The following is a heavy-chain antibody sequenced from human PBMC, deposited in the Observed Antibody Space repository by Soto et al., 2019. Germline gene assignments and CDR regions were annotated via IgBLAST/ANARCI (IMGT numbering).Heavy chain of an antibody. CDR1: EDPPSRVN. Sequence: LPQKRPHPYSGSEDPPSRVNRSVSRQPPGRRLEWIVYIDSNGGTSYNPSLQSRVTISIDTSTKQFSLKLSSVTAADTAVYYCVRQGFGRLLVLVAVWGQGTSVT. CDR2: IDSNGGT. D-gene: IGHD3-10*01. CDR3: VRQGFGRLLVLVAV. V-gene: IGHV4-59*08. J-gene: IGHJ6*02.